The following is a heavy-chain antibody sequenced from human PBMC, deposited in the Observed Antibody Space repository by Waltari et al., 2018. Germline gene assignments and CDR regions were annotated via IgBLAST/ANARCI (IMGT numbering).Heavy chain of an antibody. Sequence: QVQLQQWGAGLLKPSETLSLTCAVYGGSFRGYYWSWIRQPPGKGLEWIGEINHSGSTNYNPSLKSRVTISVDTSKNQFSLKLSSVTAADTAVYYCARGITYLIPSFDYWGQGTLVTVSS. J-gene: IGHJ4*02. D-gene: IGHD3-10*01. CDR1: GGSFRGYY. V-gene: IGHV4-34*01. CDR3: ARGITYLIPSFDY. CDR2: INHSGST.